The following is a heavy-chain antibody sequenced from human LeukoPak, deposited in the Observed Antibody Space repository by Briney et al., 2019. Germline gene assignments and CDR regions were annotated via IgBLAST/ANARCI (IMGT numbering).Heavy chain of an antibody. D-gene: IGHD2-2*01. CDR1: GGSVTGGGYY. J-gene: IGHJ4*02. CDR2: ASYSGGT. V-gene: IGHV4-31*03. Sequence: SETLSLTCSVSGGSVTGGGYYWSWIRQHPGKGLEWIGFASYSGGTYYNPSLKSRVTISIDTSKNQFSLKLRSVTAADTAVYYCARPIDCSATTCSSPFDYWGQGSLVTVSA. CDR3: ARPIDCSATTCSSPFDY.